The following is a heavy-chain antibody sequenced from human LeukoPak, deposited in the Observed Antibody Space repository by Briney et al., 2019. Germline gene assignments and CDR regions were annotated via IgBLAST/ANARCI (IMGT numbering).Heavy chain of an antibody. CDR3: AKRGTYFGGFDY. CDR2: ISGSDDST. Sequence: GGSLRLFCAASGFTFNYRDMSSARQAPGKGLECLSAISGSDDSTYYADTVKCRITISRDKTKNTLQLQRRSLKDEDTAVYSCAKRGTYFGGFDYWGQGTLVTVSS. D-gene: IGHD3-10*01. J-gene: IGHJ4*02. CDR1: GFTFNYRD. V-gene: IGHV3-23*01.